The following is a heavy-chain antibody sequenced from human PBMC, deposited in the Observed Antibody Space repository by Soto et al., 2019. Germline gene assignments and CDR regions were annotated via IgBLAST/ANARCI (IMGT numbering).Heavy chain of an antibody. CDR1: GFTFSSYA. Sequence: VQLVESGGGVVQPGRSLRLSCVASGFTFSSYALHWVRQAPGKGLEWVAVTSYDGSNKYYADSVEGRFTISRDTSKNTLYLQSSSLTTDDTAMYYCARDWETSATGLIDSWGQGTLVTVYS. D-gene: IGHD3-9*01. CDR3: ARDWETSATGLIDS. V-gene: IGHV3-30-3*01. J-gene: IGHJ4*02. CDR2: TSYDGSNK.